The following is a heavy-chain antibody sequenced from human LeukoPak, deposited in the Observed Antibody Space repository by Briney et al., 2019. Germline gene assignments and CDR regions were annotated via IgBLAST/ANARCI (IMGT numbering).Heavy chain of an antibody. D-gene: IGHD6-13*01. V-gene: IGHV1-8*01. CDR2: MNPNSGNT. CDR1: GYTLTSYD. J-gene: IGHJ3*02. Sequence: ASVKVSCKASGYTLTSYDINWVRQATGQGLEWMGWMNPNSGNTGYAQKFQGRVTMTRNTSISTAYMELSSLRSEDTAVYYCARVLVPEGAFDIWGQGTMVTVSS. CDR3: ARVLVPEGAFDI.